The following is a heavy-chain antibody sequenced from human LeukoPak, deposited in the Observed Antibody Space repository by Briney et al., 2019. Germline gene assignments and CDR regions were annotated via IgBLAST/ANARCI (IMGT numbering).Heavy chain of an antibody. CDR1: GVSFSGYY. CDR2: IYHSGST. Sequence: SETLSLTCAVYGVSFSGYYWSWIRQPPGKGLEWIGYIYHSGSTYYNPSLKSRVTISVDRSKNQFSLKLSSVTAADTAVYYCARAPYGFVGLDYWGQGTLVTVSS. J-gene: IGHJ4*02. D-gene: IGHD5-24*01. CDR3: ARAPYGFVGLDY. V-gene: IGHV4-30-2*01.